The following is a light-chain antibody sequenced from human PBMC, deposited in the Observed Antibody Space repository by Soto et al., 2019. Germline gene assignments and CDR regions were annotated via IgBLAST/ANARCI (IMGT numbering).Light chain of an antibody. V-gene: IGKV3-20*01. CDR1: QSVSSSY. CDR2: GAS. Sequence: EIVLTQSPGTLSLSPGERATLSCRASQSVSSSYLAWYQQKPGQAPRLLIYGASSRATGIPDRFSGSGSGTDFTLTISRLEPEDFAVYYCQQYYWWPPQPTFGQGTQVEI. CDR3: QQYYWWPPQPT. J-gene: IGKJ2*01.